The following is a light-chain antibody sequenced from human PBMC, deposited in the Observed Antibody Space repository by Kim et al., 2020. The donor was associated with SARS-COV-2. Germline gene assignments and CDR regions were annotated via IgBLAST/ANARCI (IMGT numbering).Light chain of an antibody. Sequence: LSPGERAPLSCRASQSVANTYLAWYQQKPGQAPSLLIYGASSRATGIPDRFSGSGSGTDFTLTISRLEPEDFAVYFCQQYGTSLYTFGQGTKLEI. CDR3: QQYGTSLYT. CDR1: QSVANTY. J-gene: IGKJ2*01. V-gene: IGKV3-20*01. CDR2: GAS.